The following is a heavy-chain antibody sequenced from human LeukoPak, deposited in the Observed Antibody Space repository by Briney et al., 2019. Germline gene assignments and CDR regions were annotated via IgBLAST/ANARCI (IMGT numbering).Heavy chain of an antibody. J-gene: IGHJ5*02. Sequence: PGGSLRLSCAASGFTFDNFAMHWVRQAPGKGLEWVSGITWNSRVKTYTPSVKGRFTISRDNAKNSLYLQMNSLRAEDTAVYYCARVLYYDSSAPRRFDPWGQGTLVTVSS. CDR1: GFTFDNFA. CDR3: ARVLYYDSSAPRRFDP. CDR2: ITWNSRVK. D-gene: IGHD3-22*01. V-gene: IGHV3-9*01.